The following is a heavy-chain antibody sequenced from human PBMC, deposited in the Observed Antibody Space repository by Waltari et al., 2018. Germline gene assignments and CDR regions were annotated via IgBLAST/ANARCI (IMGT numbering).Heavy chain of an antibody. CDR1: GYTFTSYD. CDR2: MNPNSGNT. V-gene: IGHV1-8*01. Sequence: QVQLVQSGAEVKKPGASVKVSCKASGYTFTSYDINWVRPATGQGLEWMGWMNPNSGNTGYAQKFQGRVTMTRNTSISTAYMELSSLRSEDTAVYYCARDRMDSYGYKPYYYGMDVWGQGTTVTVSS. J-gene: IGHJ6*02. CDR3: ARDRMDSYGYKPYYYGMDV. D-gene: IGHD5-18*01.